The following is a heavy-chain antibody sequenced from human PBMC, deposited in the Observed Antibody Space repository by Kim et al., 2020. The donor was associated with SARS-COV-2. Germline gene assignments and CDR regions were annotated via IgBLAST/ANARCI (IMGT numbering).Heavy chain of an antibody. D-gene: IGHD3-10*01. V-gene: IGHV5-10-1*01. CDR2: IDPSDSYT. J-gene: IGHJ6*04. Sequence: GESLKISCKGSGYSFTSYWISWVRQMPGKGLEWMGRIDPSDSYTNYSPSFQGHVTISADKSISTAYLQWSSLKASDTAMYYCATDSITMVRGVIRTSGMDVWGKGTTVTVSS. CDR3: ATDSITMVRGVIRTSGMDV. CDR1: GYSFTSYW.